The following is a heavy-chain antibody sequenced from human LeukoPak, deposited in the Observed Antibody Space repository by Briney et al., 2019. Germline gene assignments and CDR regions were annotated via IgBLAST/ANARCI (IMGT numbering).Heavy chain of an antibody. CDR3: ARARNNYDSSGYSALDY. J-gene: IGHJ4*02. Sequence: GGSLRLSSAASGFSFSSYGMHWVRQAPGKGLEWVASLWDDGTNKYYADSVKGRFTISRDNSKNTLYLQMNSLRAEDTAVYYCARARNNYDSSGYSALDYWGQGTLVTVSS. CDR2: LWDDGTNK. V-gene: IGHV3-33*01. D-gene: IGHD3-22*01. CDR1: GFSFSSYG.